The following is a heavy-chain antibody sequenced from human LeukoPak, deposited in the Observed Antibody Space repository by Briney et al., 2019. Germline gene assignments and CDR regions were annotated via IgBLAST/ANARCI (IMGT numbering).Heavy chain of an antibody. Sequence: SSSFMSWVRQPPGKGFEWIAEVHHTGRTIYSPSFARRVVISADTSKNQVSLKLTSVTAADTAVYYCARGSDYTWGGWGQGTLVTVSS. CDR3: ARGSDYTWGG. CDR2: VHHTGRT. CDR1: SSSF. V-gene: IGHV4-4*02. D-gene: IGHD3-10*01. J-gene: IGHJ4*01.